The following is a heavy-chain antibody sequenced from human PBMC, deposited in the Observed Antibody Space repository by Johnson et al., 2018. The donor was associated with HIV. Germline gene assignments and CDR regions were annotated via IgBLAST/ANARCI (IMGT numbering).Heavy chain of an antibody. J-gene: IGHJ3*02. CDR3: AREKLRYSRPSQHDAFDI. D-gene: IGHD6-13*01. CDR2: ISYDGSNK. CDR1: GFTFSSYA. V-gene: IGHV3-30*04. Sequence: VQLVESGGGVVQPGRSLRLSCAASGFTFSSYAMHWVRQAPGKGLEWVAVISYDGSNKYYADSVKGRFTISRDNSKNTLYLQMNSLRAEDTAVYYCAREKLRYSRPSQHDAFDIWGQGTMVTVSS.